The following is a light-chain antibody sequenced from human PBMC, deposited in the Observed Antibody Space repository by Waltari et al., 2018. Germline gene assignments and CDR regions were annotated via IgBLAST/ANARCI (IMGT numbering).Light chain of an antibody. CDR2: WAS. CDR3: HQYYYPPYT. Sequence: DIVMAQSPDSLALSLGEGATISCKSSHNVLYSSNNKNYLSWYQQKPGQPPKLLISWASTRESGVPDRFSGSGSGTDFTLTISSLQAEDVAVYYCHQYYYPPYTFGQGTRLEIK. J-gene: IGKJ2*01. V-gene: IGKV4-1*01. CDR1: HNVLYSSNNKNY.